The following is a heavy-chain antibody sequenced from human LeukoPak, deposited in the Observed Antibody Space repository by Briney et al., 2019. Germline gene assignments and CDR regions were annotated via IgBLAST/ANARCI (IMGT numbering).Heavy chain of an antibody. J-gene: IGHJ6*02. CDR1: ARSISSYY. Sequence: SETLSLTCPVSARSISSYYWSSVRQHPGEGLGWLGYIDYSGNTNYNPSLKSRVSISVATSKNQFSPKLSSVPAADTAVYYCARDIVGPAAIWFDGYYYYGMEVWGQGTTVTVSS. CDR2: IDYSGNT. CDR3: ARDIVGPAAIWFDGYYYYGMEV. D-gene: IGHD2-2*01. V-gene: IGHV4-59*01.